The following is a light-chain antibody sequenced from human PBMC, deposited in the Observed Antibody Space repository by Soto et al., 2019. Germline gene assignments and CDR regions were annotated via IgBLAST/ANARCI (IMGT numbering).Light chain of an antibody. Sequence: QSALTQPPSASGSPGQSVTISCTGTSSDVGGYNYVSWYQQHPGKAPKLMIYEVSKRPSGVPDRFSGSKSGNTASLTVSGLQADDEADDYCGSYAGSNNVVFGGGTKLTVL. CDR3: GSYAGSNNVV. J-gene: IGLJ2*01. V-gene: IGLV2-8*01. CDR2: EVS. CDR1: SSDVGGYNY.